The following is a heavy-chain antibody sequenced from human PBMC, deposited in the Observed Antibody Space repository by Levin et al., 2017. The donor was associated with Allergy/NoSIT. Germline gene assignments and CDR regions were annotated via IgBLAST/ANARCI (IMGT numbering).Heavy chain of an antibody. D-gene: IGHD3-10*01. J-gene: IGHJ3*02. CDR3: ARITRRGDAFDS. Sequence: QTLSLTCTFSGFSLSTSGMCVSWIRQPPGKALEWLARIDWDDDKYYSTSLKTRLTISKDTSKNQVVLTMTNMDPVDTATYYCARITRRGDAFDSWGQGTMVTVSS. CDR2: IDWDDDK. V-gene: IGHV2-70*11. CDR1: GFSLSTSGMC.